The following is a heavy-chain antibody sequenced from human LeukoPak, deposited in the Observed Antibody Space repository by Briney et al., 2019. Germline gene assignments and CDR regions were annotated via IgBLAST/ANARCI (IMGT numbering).Heavy chain of an antibody. Sequence: GGSLRLSCAASGFTFSSYSMNWVRQAPGKGLEWVSSISSSSNYIHYAESVKGRFTISRDNAKNSLDLQMNSLRAEDTAVYYCARDPPYCGGTNCYFDSWGQGTLVTVSS. CDR1: GFTFSSYS. CDR2: ISSSSNYI. D-gene: IGHD2-21*01. J-gene: IGHJ4*02. CDR3: ARDPPYCGGTNCYFDS. V-gene: IGHV3-21*01.